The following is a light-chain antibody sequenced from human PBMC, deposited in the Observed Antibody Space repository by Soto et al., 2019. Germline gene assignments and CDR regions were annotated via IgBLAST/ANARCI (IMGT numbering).Light chain of an antibody. Sequence: IQMTQSPSTLSRSLGARVTITCRASQTISSWLAWYKQKPGKAPKLLIYKASTLKSGVPSRFSGSGSGTEFTLTISSLKPDDFETYYCQHYNSYSEAFGQGTKVDIK. V-gene: IGKV1-5*03. CDR2: KAS. CDR1: QTISSW. J-gene: IGKJ1*01. CDR3: QHYNSYSEA.